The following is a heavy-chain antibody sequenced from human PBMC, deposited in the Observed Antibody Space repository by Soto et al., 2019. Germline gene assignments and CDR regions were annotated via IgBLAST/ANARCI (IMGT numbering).Heavy chain of an antibody. CDR1: GYTFTNSG. D-gene: IGHD3-3*01. CDR2: ISTDNGNT. V-gene: IGHV1-18*01. Sequence: QVQLVQSGAEVKKPGASVKVSCKASGYTFTNSGISWVRQAPGQGLEWMGWISTDNGNTNYAQHLQARVSMTTDTATSTAYMDLRSLRSDDTAVYYCARDQGITTFGVYSMYYYGMDVWGQGPTVTVSS. J-gene: IGHJ6*02. CDR3: ARDQGITTFGVYSMYYYGMDV.